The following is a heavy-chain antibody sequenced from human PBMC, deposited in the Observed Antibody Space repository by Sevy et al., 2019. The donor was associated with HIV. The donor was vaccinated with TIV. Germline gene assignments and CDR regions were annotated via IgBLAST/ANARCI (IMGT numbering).Heavy chain of an antibody. D-gene: IGHD3-3*01. V-gene: IGHV3-30*18. CDR1: GFTFSSYG. Sequence: GGSLRLSCAASGFTFSSYGMHWVRQAPGKGLEWVAVISYDGSNKYYADSVKGRFTISRDNSKNTLYLQMNSLRAEDTALYYCAKEGVDPLSYYYYGMDVLGQGTTVTVSS. J-gene: IGHJ6*02. CDR3: AKEGVDPLSYYYYGMDV. CDR2: ISYDGSNK.